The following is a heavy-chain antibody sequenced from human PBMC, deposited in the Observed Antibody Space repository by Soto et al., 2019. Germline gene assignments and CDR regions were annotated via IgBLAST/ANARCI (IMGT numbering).Heavy chain of an antibody. CDR2: IIPILGIA. V-gene: IGHV1-69*02. J-gene: IGHJ4*02. CDR1: GGTFSNYT. D-gene: IGHD2-21*02. Sequence: ASVKVSCKASGGTFSNYTISWVRQAPGQGLEWMGRIIPILGIANYAQKFQGRVTITADKSTSTAYMELNSLTSEDTAMYYCEVTTSPVNHGYWGQGTLVTVSS. CDR3: EVTTSPVNHGY.